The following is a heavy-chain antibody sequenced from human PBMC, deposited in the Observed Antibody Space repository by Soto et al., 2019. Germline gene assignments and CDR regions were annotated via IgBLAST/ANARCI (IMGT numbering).Heavy chain of an antibody. J-gene: IGHJ6*03. CDR1: GGSISSGGYY. D-gene: IGHD2-2*01. CDR3: ARGGDNGCSSTSCYDYYYYYMDV. Sequence: QVQLQESGPGLVKPSQTLSLTCTVSGGSISSGGYYWSWIRQHPGKGLEWIGYIYYSGSTYYNPSLKSRVTISVDTSKNQFSLKLSSVTAADTAVYYCARGGDNGCSSTSCYDYYYYYMDVWGKGTTVTVSS. CDR2: IYYSGST. V-gene: IGHV4-31*03.